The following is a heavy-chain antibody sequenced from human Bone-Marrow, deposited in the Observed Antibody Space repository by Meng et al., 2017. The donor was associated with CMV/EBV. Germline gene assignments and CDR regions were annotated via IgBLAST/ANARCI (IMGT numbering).Heavy chain of an antibody. D-gene: IGHD2-2*01. CDR2: ISAYNGNT. Sequence: ASVKVSCKASGYTFTSYGISWVRQAPGQGLEWMGWISAYNGNTNYAQKLQGRVTMTTDTSTSTAYMELRSLRSEDTAVYYCASGVIVVVPGRTQVYYYGMDVWGQGTTVTVSS. J-gene: IGHJ6*02. V-gene: IGHV1-18*01. CDR3: ASGVIVVVPGRTQVYYYGMDV. CDR1: GYTFTSYG.